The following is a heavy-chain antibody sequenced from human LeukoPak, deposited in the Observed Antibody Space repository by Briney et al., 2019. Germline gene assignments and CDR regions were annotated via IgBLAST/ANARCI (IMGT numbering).Heavy chain of an antibody. CDR1: GYTLTELS. D-gene: IGHD4-17*01. Sequence: RASVKVSCKVSGYTLTELSMHWVRQAPGKGLEWMGGFDPEDSETIYAQKFQGRVTMTEDTSTDTAYMELSSLRSEDTAVYYCATDLIRDYGDHPMYYFDYWGQGTLVTVSS. CDR2: FDPEDSET. J-gene: IGHJ4*02. CDR3: ATDLIRDYGDHPMYYFDY. V-gene: IGHV1-24*01.